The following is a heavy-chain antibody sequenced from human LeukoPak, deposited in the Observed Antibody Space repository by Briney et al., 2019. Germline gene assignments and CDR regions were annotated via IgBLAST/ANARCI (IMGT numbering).Heavy chain of an antibody. CDR1: GFTFDDYA. D-gene: IGHD6-19*01. Sequence: GGSQRLSCAASGFTFDDYAMHWVRQAPGKGLEWVSGISWNSGSICYADSVKGRFTISRDNAKNSLYLQMNSLRAEDMALYYCAKDMGAVAGTWYFDLWGSGTLSLSPQ. CDR2: ISWNSGSI. J-gene: IGHJ2*01. CDR3: AKDMGAVAGTWYFDL. V-gene: IGHV3-9*03.